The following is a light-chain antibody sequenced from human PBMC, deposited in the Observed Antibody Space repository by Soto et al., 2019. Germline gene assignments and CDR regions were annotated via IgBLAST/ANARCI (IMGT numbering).Light chain of an antibody. CDR1: QSVSSN. CDR3: QQYYNWPT. CDR2: AAS. J-gene: IGKJ5*01. Sequence: EIVMTQSPVTLSVSPGERATLSCRASQSVSSNLAWYQQKPGQAPRLLIYAASTRATGIPARFSGSGSGTEFTLTISSLQSEDFAVYYCQQYYNWPTVGQGTRLEIK. V-gene: IGKV3-15*01.